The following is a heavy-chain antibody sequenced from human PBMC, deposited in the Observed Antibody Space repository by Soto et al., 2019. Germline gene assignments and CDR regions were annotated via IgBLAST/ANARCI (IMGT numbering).Heavy chain of an antibody. Sequence: EVQLVESGGNLIQPGGSLRLSCAASGFTVTNKYMTWVRQAPGKGLERVSLIYSGGATSYAASVKGRFTISRDNSEDILYLQVNSLRAEDTAVYYCARVDYGDYGWYFDLWGRGTLVTVSS. CDR3: ARVDYGDYGWYFDL. CDR2: IYSGGAT. J-gene: IGHJ2*01. V-gene: IGHV3-53*01. CDR1: GFTVTNKY. D-gene: IGHD4-17*01.